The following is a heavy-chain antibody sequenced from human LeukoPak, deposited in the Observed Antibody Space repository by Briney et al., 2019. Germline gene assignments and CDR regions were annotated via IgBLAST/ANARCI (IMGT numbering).Heavy chain of an antibody. CDR3: ARVKYGDYYYYYMDV. V-gene: IGHV4-59*01. CDR1: GGSISSYY. D-gene: IGHD4-17*01. CDR2: IYYSGST. J-gene: IGHJ6*03. Sequence: SETLSLTCTVSGGSISSYYWSWIRQPPGKGLEWIGHIYYSGSTNYNPSLKSRVTISVDTSKNQFSLKLSSVTAADTAVYYCARVKYGDYYYYYMDVWGKGTTVTVSS.